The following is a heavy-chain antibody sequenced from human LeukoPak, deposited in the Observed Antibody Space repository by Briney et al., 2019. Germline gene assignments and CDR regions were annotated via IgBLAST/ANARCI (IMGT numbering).Heavy chain of an antibody. D-gene: IGHD3-3*01. CDR3: ARVGGGAWSGYFGGAKPKFDY. J-gene: IGHJ4*02. CDR1: GYTFTSYG. CDR2: ISAYNGNT. V-gene: IGHV1-18*01. Sequence: GASVKVSCKASGYTFTSYGISWVRQAPGQGLEWMGWISAYNGNTNYAQKLQGRVTMTTDTSTSTAYMELRSLRSDDTAVYYCARVGGGAWSGYFGGAKPKFDYWGQGTLVTVSS.